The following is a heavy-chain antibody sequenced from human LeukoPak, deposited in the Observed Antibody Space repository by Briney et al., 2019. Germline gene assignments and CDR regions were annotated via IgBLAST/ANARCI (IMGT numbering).Heavy chain of an antibody. V-gene: IGHV3-30*18. CDR3: AKDSYDRSGYQYYYFAY. CDR1: GFTFSRSG. D-gene: IGHD3-22*01. CDR2: ISYDGSNK. Sequence: PGGSLRLSFAAPGFTFSRSGMHWVRQAPGKGLEWVAGISYDGSNKYYADSLKGRFTISRDNSKNTLYLQMNRTGAGDTAVYYCAKDSYDRSGYQYYYFAYWGQGTQVTV. J-gene: IGHJ4*02.